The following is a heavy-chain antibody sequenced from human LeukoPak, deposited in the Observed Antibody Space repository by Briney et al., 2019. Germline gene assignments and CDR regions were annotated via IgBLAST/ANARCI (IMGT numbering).Heavy chain of an antibody. D-gene: IGHD1-1*01. CDR3: ARGTGTTMGIDY. CDR1: GGSFSGYY. J-gene: IGHJ4*02. CDR2: INHSGST. Sequence: SGTLSLTCAVYGGSFSGYYGSWIRQPPGKGLEWIGEINHSGSTNYNPSLKSRVTISVDTSKNQFSLKLSSVTAADTAVYYCARGTGTTMGIDYWGQGTLVTVSS. V-gene: IGHV4-34*01.